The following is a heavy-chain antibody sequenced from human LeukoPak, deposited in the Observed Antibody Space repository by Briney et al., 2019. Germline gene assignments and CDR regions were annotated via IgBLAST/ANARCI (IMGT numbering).Heavy chain of an antibody. D-gene: IGHD6-6*01. CDR3: AKGLLIKKVSVYGMDV. CDR1: GFTFSSYA. Sequence: GGSLRLSCAASGFTFSSYAMNWVRQAPGKGLEWVSTISGSGSGTYYADSVKGRFTISRDNSKNTLYLQMNSLRVEDTAVYYCAKGLLIKKVSVYGMDVWGQGTTVTVSS. J-gene: IGHJ6*02. V-gene: IGHV3-23*01. CDR2: ISGSGSGT.